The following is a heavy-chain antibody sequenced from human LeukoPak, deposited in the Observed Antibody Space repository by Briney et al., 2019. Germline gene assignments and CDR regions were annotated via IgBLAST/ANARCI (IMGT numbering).Heavy chain of an antibody. D-gene: IGHD3-3*01. Sequence: GGSLRLSCVAPGFTFGKYWMSWVRQAPGKGLEWVANIKLNGSEKNYVDSVKGRFTISRDNTKNSLYLQMNSLRVEDTAVFYCARDQYDTWSRRGNFDSWGQGTLVIVSS. CDR2: IKLNGSEK. J-gene: IGHJ4*02. V-gene: IGHV3-7*03. CDR3: ARDQYDTWSRRGNFDS. CDR1: GFTFGKYW.